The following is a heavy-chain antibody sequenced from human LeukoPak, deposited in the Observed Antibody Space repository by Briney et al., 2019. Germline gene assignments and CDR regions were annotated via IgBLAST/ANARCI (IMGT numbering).Heavy chain of an antibody. D-gene: IGHD2-15*01. CDR1: GGSISSSSYS. Sequence: PSETLSLTCTVSGGSISSSSYSWSWIRQPPGKGLEWIGYIYHSGSTYYNPSLKSRVTISVDRSKNQFSLKLSSVTAADTAVYYCARGAEPSVVVVGFDPWGQGTLVTVSS. V-gene: IGHV4-30-2*01. CDR2: IYHSGST. J-gene: IGHJ5*02. CDR3: ARGAEPSVVVVGFDP.